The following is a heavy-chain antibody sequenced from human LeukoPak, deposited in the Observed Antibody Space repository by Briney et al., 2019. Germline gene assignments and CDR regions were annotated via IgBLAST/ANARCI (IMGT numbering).Heavy chain of an antibody. CDR2: ITTSDGNT. D-gene: IGHD7-27*01. Sequence: GGSLRLSCAASGFTFSSYTMSWVRQAPGKGLEWVSTITTSDGNTYCADSVKGRFTVSRDNSKNTLFLQMNSLRAEDTAVYYCAKDGGLWVSAHWGDSWGRGTLVTVSS. CDR3: AKDGGLWVSAHWGDS. CDR1: GFTFSSYT. J-gene: IGHJ4*02. V-gene: IGHV3-23*01.